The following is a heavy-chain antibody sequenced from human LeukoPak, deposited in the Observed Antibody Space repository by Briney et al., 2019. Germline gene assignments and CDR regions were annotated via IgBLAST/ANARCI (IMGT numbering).Heavy chain of an antibody. V-gene: IGHV3-23*01. Sequence: GGSLRLSCAASGFTFSSYAMSWVRQAPGKGLEWVSAISGSGGSTYYADSVKGRFTISRDDSKNTLYLQMNSLRAEDTAVYYCANLGVGATYDYWGQGTLVTVSS. CDR2: ISGSGGST. D-gene: IGHD1-26*01. CDR3: ANLGVGATYDY. CDR1: GFTFSSYA. J-gene: IGHJ4*02.